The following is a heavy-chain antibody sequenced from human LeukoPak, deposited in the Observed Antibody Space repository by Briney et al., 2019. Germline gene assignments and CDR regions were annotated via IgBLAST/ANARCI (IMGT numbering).Heavy chain of an antibody. D-gene: IGHD3-3*01. J-gene: IGHJ4*02. CDR3: ARARVYDFWSGYRRARDY. CDR1: GFTFSSYE. CDR2: ISSSGSTI. Sequence: PGGSLRLSCAASGFTFSSYEMNWVRQAPGKGLEWVSYISSSGSTIYYAGSVKGRFTISRDNAKNSLYLQMNSLRAEDTAVYYCARARVYDFWSGYRRARDYWGQGTLVTVSS. V-gene: IGHV3-48*03.